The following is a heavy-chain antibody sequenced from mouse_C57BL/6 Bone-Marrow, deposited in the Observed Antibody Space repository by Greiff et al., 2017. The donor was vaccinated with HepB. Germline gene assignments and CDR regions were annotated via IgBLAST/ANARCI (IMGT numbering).Heavy chain of an antibody. CDR1: GFSLTSYG. CDR3: ARRDGNYLHYAMDY. Sequence: VKLVESGPGLVQPSQSLSITCTVSGFSLTSYGVHWVRQSPGKGLEWLGVIWSGGSTDYNAAFISRLSISKDNSKSQVFFKMNSLQADDTAIYYCARRDGNYLHYAMDYWGQGTSVTVSS. V-gene: IGHV2-2*01. D-gene: IGHD2-1*01. J-gene: IGHJ4*01. CDR2: IWSGGST.